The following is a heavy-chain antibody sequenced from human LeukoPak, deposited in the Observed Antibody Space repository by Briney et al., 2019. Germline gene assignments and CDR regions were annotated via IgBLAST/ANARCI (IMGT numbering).Heavy chain of an antibody. J-gene: IGHJ6*02. D-gene: IGHD3-10*01. V-gene: IGHV3-30*02. CDR2: IRYDGSNK. Sequence: GGSLRLSCAASGFTFSSYGMHWVRQAPGKGLEWVAFIRYDGSNKYYADSVKGRFTISRDKSKNTLYLQMNSLRAEDTAVYYCAKGDYYGSVYYYYGMDVWGQGTTVTVSS. CDR3: AKGDYYGSVYYYYGMDV. CDR1: GFTFSSYG.